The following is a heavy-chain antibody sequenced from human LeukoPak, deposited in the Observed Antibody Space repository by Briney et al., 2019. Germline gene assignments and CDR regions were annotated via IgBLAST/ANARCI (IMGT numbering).Heavy chain of an antibody. D-gene: IGHD2-21*02. J-gene: IGHJ4*02. CDR3: AKDYLGVVTDNPLDY. Sequence: GGSLRLSCAASGFTFSTYSMNWVRQAPGKGLEWVSTVTSNGGSTHYADSVKGRFTISRDNSKKTLYLQMNSLRAEDTAVYYCAKDYLGVVTDNPLDYWGQGTLVSVSS. CDR1: GFTFSTYS. CDR2: VTSNGGST. V-gene: IGHV3-23*01.